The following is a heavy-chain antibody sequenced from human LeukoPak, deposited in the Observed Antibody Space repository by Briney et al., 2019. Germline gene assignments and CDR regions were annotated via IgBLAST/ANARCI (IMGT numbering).Heavy chain of an antibody. J-gene: IGHJ1*01. CDR3: ARDGYSSSGYFQH. V-gene: IGHV3-53*01. D-gene: IGHD6-19*01. CDR1: GFTVSSNY. Sequence: PGESLRLSCAASGFTVSSNYMSWVRQAPGKGLEWVSVIYSGGSTYYADSVKGRFTISRDNSKNTLYLQMNSLRAEDTAVYYCARDGYSSSGYFQHWGQGTLVTVSS. CDR2: IYSGGST.